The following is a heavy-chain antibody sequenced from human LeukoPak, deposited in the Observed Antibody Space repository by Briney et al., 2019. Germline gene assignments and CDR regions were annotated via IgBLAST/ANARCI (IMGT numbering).Heavy chain of an antibody. J-gene: IGHJ6*04. Sequence: GGSLRLSCAASGFTFSSYWMSWVRQAPGKGLEWVANIKQDGSEKYYVDSVKGRFTTSRDNAKNSLYLQMNSLRAEDTAVYYCAELGITMIGGVWGKGATVTISS. CDR1: GFTFSSYW. CDR3: AELGITMIGGV. CDR2: IKQDGSEK. V-gene: IGHV3-7*01. D-gene: IGHD3-10*02.